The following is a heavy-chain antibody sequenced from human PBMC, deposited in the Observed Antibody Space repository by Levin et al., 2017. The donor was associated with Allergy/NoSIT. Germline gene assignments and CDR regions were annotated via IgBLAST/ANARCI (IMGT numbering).Heavy chain of an antibody. CDR3: TKGHYSGVYQ. J-gene: IGHJ4*02. CDR2: IYDDGST. D-gene: IGHD2-2*01. V-gene: IGHV3-53*01. CDR1: GFSVSTHY. Sequence: GESLKISCAASGFSVSTHYMTWVRQGPGKGLECVSVIYDDGSTYYADSVRGRFTISRDNSKNTLSLQLNSLRDDDTAVYYCTKGHYSGVYQWSQGTLVTVSS.